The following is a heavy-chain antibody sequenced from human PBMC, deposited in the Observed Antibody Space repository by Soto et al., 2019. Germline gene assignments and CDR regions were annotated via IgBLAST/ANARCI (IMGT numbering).Heavy chain of an antibody. D-gene: IGHD2-15*01. Sequence: SETLSLTCAVYGGSFSGYYWSWIRQPPGKGLEWIGEINHSGSTNYNPSLKSRVTISVDTSKNQFSLKLSSVTAADTAVYYCARGRVDCSGGSCYSNNYYYYMDVWGKGTTVTVSS. V-gene: IGHV4-34*01. CDR2: INHSGST. CDR1: GGSFSGYY. J-gene: IGHJ6*03. CDR3: ARGRVDCSGGSCYSNNYYYYMDV.